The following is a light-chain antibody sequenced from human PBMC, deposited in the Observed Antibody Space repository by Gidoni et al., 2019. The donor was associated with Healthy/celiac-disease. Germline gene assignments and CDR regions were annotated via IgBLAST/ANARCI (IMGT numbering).Light chain of an antibody. V-gene: IGKV2-28*01. CDR2: LGS. CDR3: MQDLQTPYT. Sequence: DIVMPQSPLSLPVTPGEPASISCRSTQSLLHSNVYNDLDWYLQKPGQAPQILIYLGSNRASGVPDRFSGSGSGTDFTLKISRVEAEDVGVYYCMQDLQTPYTFGQGTKLEIK. J-gene: IGKJ2*01. CDR1: QSLLHSNVYND.